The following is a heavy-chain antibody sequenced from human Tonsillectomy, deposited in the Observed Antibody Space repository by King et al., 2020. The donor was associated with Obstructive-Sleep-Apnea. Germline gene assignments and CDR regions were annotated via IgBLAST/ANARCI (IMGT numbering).Heavy chain of an antibody. CDR2: TRTKANSYTT. Sequence: VQLVESGGGLVQPGGSLRLSCAASGFTFSDHYMDWVRQAPGKGLEWVGRTRTKANSYTTEYAASVKGRFTISRDDSKNSLYLQMNSLKTEDTAVYYCATPASHSSGWYSLWGQGTLVTVSS. CDR1: GFTFSDHY. V-gene: IGHV3-72*01. CDR3: ATPASHSSGWYSL. D-gene: IGHD6-19*01. J-gene: IGHJ4*02.